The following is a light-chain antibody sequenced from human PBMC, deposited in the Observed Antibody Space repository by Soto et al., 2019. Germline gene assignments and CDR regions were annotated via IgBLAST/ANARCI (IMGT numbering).Light chain of an antibody. V-gene: IGKV3-20*01. CDR3: QQYGSSPPYT. CDR2: GSY. Sequence: EVVLTQSPGTLSLSPGERATLSCRASQSISNNYFAWYQQKPGQAPRLLIFGSYDRATGIPDSFSGSGSGQDLTLTISRLEPEDFAVYYCQQYGSSPPYTFGQGTKLEIK. J-gene: IGKJ2*01. CDR1: QSISNNY.